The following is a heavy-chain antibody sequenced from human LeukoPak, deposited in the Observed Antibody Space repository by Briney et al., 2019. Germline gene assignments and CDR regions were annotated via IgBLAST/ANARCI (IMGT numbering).Heavy chain of an antibody. Sequence: GRSLRLSCAASGFTFSSYAMHWVRQAPGKGLEWVAVISYDGSNKYYADSVRGRFTISRDNSKSTLYLQMNSLRAEDTAVYYCAREAPYGANSAPFDYWGQGTLVTVSS. D-gene: IGHD4-17*01. CDR3: AREAPYGANSAPFDY. V-gene: IGHV3-30*04. J-gene: IGHJ4*02. CDR1: GFTFSSYA. CDR2: ISYDGSNK.